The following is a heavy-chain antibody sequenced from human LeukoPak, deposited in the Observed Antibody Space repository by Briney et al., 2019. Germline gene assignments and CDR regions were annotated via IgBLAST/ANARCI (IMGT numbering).Heavy chain of an antibody. CDR2: ITADSGTT. J-gene: IGHJ4*02. CDR3: ASRDYFDY. Sequence: PGGSLRLSCAVSGFTFSTKSMNCVRQAPGKGLEWVSYITADSGTTYYADSVKGRFTISRDNAKNSLYLQMNSLRDEDTAVYYCASRDYFDYWGQGTLVTVSS. V-gene: IGHV3-48*02. CDR1: GFTFSTKS.